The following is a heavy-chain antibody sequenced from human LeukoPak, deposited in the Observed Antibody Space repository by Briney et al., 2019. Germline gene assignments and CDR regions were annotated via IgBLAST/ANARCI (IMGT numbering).Heavy chain of an antibody. D-gene: IGHD3-22*01. V-gene: IGHV3-74*01. J-gene: IGHJ4*02. CDR3: ARDGFYYDSSGPFDY. CDR1: GFTFSSYW. CDR2: IKSDGTYT. Sequence: GGSLRLSCAASGFTFSSYWMHWVRQAPGKGLVWVSRIKSDGTYTDYMDSVKGRFTISRDNAKNTLFLQMNSLRADDTAVYYCARDGFYYDSSGPFDYWGQGTLVTVSS.